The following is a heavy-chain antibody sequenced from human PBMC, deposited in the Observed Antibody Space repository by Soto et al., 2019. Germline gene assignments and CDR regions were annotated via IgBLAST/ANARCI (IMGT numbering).Heavy chain of an antibody. CDR3: AREVDSSGWFYYYYYGMDV. D-gene: IGHD6-19*01. V-gene: IGHV3-33*01. CDR2: IWYDGSNK. Sequence: QVQLVESGGGVVQPGRSLRLSCAASGFTFSSYGMHWVRQAPGKGLEWVAVIWYDGSNKYYADSVKGRFTISRDNSKNTLYLHMNSLRAEDTAVYYCAREVDSSGWFYYYYYGMDVWGQGTTVTVSS. J-gene: IGHJ6*02. CDR1: GFTFSSYG.